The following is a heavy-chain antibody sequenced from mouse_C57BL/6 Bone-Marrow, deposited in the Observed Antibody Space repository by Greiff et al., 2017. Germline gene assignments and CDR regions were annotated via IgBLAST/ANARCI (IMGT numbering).Heavy chain of an antibody. CDR2: IDPSDSYT. D-gene: IGHD2-5*01. CDR1: GYTFTSYW. V-gene: IGHV1-69*01. Sequence: QVQLQQPGAELVMPGASVKLSCKASGYTFTSYWMHWVKHRPGQGLEWIGEIDPSDSYTNYNQKFKGKSTLTVDKSSSTAYMQLSSLTSEDSAVYYCARDSNYVWFAYWGQGTLVTVSA. J-gene: IGHJ3*01. CDR3: ARDSNYVWFAY.